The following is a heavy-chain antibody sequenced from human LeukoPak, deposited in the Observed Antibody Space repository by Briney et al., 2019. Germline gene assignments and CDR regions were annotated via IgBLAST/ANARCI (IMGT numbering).Heavy chain of an antibody. J-gene: IGHJ3*02. Sequence: ASVKVSCKASGYTFTGYYIHWVRQAPGQGLEWMGWLNPNSGATNVAQKFQGRVTMTRDTSISTAYMELSRLRSDDTAVYYCARTYCTNGVCYHDAFDIWGQGTMVTVSS. CDR1: GYTFTGYY. CDR3: ARTYCTNGVCYHDAFDI. V-gene: IGHV1-2*02. D-gene: IGHD2-8*01. CDR2: LNPNSGAT.